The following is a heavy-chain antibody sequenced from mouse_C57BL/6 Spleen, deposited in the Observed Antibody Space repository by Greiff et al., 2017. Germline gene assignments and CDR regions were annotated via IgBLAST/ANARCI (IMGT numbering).Heavy chain of an antibody. CDR1: GYTFTSYW. D-gene: IGHD1-1*01. V-gene: IGHV1-64*01. CDR3: ARGDYYGSLYYFDY. J-gene: IGHJ2*01. Sequence: QVQLKQPGAELVKPGASVKLSCKASGYTFTSYWMHWVKQRPGQGLEWIGMIHPNSGSTNYNEKFKSKATLTVDKSSSTAYMQLSSLTSEDSAVYYCARGDYYGSLYYFDYWGQGTTRTVSS. CDR2: IHPNSGST.